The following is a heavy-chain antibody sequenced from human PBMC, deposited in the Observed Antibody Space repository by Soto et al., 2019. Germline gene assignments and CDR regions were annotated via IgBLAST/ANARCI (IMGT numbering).Heavy chain of an antibody. Sequence: QVHLQQWGAGLLKPSETLSLTCAVYGGSFSGYYWSWIRQPPGKGLEWIGEINHSGRTNYNPSLKSRVTISVDTYKNQYSLKLSSVPDADTAVYYCARGHYDILTGYYSVHFDYWGQGTLVTVSS. CDR2: INHSGRT. CDR3: ARGHYDILTGYYSVHFDY. D-gene: IGHD3-9*01. CDR1: GGSFSGYY. J-gene: IGHJ4*02. V-gene: IGHV4-34*01.